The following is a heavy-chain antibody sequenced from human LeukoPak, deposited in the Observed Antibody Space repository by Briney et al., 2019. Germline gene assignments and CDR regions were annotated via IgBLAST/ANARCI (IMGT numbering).Heavy chain of an antibody. Sequence: SETLSLTCALFGGSLSGYSWTWLRQPPGEGREWIGDIKHRGGTNYNPPHKCRVTISVDTSNNQFSLELSSVTAADAAVYYCARGELRYFDWLTWGQGTLVTVSS. CDR1: GGSLSGYS. D-gene: IGHD3-9*01. CDR3: ARGELRYFDWLT. J-gene: IGHJ4*02. CDR2: IKHRGGT. V-gene: IGHV4-34*01.